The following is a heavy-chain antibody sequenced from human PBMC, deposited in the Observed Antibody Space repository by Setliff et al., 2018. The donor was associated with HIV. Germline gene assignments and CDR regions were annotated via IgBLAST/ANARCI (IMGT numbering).Heavy chain of an antibody. V-gene: IGHV4-59*01. D-gene: IGHD4-17*01. Sequence: EPLSLTCTVSGVSITSYFWSWIRQPPGKGLEWIGFIYYSGSTSGGTNYNPSLKSRVTISLDTSKNQFSLNLSSVTAADTAVYYCASSLNGDSEPWYFDLRGRGTLVTVSS. J-gene: IGHJ2*01. CDR3: ASSLNGDSEPWYFDL. CDR2: IYYSGST. CDR1: GVSITSYF.